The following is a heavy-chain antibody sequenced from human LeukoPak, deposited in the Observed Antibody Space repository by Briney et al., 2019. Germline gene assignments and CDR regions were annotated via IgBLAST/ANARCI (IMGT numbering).Heavy chain of an antibody. D-gene: IGHD3-22*01. CDR3: ARGFFPKAYYYDSSRPDAFDI. J-gene: IGHJ3*02. CDR2: IYSGGST. CDR1: GFTVSSNY. V-gene: IGHV3-66*01. Sequence: GGSLRLSCAAYGFTVSSNYMSWVRQAPGKGLEWVSVIYSGGSTYYADSVKGRFTISRDNSKNTLYLQMNSLRAEDTAVYYCARGFFPKAYYYDSSRPDAFDIWGQGTMVTVSS.